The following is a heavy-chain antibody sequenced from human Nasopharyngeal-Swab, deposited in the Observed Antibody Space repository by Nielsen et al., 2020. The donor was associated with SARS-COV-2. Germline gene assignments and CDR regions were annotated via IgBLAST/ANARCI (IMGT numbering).Heavy chain of an antibody. J-gene: IGHJ4*02. CDR2: IKSKTDGGTT. V-gene: IGHV3-15*01. D-gene: IGHD6-19*01. Sequence: GESLKISWAASGFTFSNAWMSWVRQAPGKGLEWVGRIKSKTDGGTTDYAAPVKGRFTISRDDSKNTLYLQMNSLKTEDTAVYYCTARSYYFDYWGQGTLVTVSS. CDR1: GFTFSNAW. CDR3: TARSYYFDY.